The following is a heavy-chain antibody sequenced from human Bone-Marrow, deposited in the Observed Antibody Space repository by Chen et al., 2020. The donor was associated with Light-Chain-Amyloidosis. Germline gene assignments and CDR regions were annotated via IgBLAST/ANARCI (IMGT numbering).Heavy chain of an antibody. D-gene: IGHD3-10*01. CDR2: VSGSGETL. J-gene: IGHJ6*02. CDR3: VRGPRAPGMDV. CDR1: GFTISDYY. V-gene: IGHV3-11*01. Sequence: QVDLVESGGNLVKPGGSLRLSCVVSGFTISDYYMTWIRQAPGKGLEWIASVSGSGETLSHADSLKGRFTISRDIAKNSLHLQMNNLRVEDSAVYYCVRGPRAPGMDVWGQGTTVIVS.